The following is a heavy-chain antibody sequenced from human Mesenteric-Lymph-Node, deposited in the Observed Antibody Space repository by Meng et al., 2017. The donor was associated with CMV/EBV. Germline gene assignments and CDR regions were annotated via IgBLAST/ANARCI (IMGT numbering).Heavy chain of an antibody. D-gene: IGHD6-13*01. Sequence: GGSLRLSCAASGFSVSNNYISWVRQPPGKGLEWVSVIHSGGYTDYADSVKGRFTISRDNSKNTLYLHMSSLRAEDTAVYYCARETLAAAGENYFDYWGQGTLVPSPQ. CDR2: IHSGGYT. V-gene: IGHV3-53*01. J-gene: IGHJ4*02. CDR1: GFSVSNNY. CDR3: ARETLAAAGENYFDY.